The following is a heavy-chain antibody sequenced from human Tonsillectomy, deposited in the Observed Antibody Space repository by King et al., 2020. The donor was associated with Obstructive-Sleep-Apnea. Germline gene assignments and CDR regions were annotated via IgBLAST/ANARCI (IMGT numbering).Heavy chain of an antibody. J-gene: IGHJ6*02. CDR2: ISYDGSNK. CDR1: GFTFSSYA. Sequence: CAASGFTFSSYAMHWVRQAPGKGLEWVAVISYDGSNKYYADSVKCRFTISIDNSTNTLYLQMNSMRAEESVLYYCARELTTVNYGMDVWGQGNKVTVSS. CDR3: ARELTTVNYGMDV. V-gene: IGHV3-30*04. D-gene: IGHD4-11*01.